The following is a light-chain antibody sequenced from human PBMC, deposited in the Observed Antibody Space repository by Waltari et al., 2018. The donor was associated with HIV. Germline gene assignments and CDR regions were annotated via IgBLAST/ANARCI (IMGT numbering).Light chain of an antibody. CDR2: WAS. Sequence: VLTQSPDPLAVSLGERATINSTSSQSVLYNSDNKNYLAWYQQKPGQPPNLLIAWASTRESGVPDRFSGSGAGTDFTLTISSLHAEDVAIYYCQQYHTSWTFGQGTKVEIK. CDR1: QSVLYNSDNKNY. V-gene: IGKV4-1*01. CDR3: QQYHTSWT. J-gene: IGKJ1*01.